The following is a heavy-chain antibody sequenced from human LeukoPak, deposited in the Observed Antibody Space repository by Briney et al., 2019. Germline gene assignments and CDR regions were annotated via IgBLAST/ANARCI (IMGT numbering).Heavy chain of an antibody. J-gene: IGHJ6*03. CDR1: GGSFSGYY. V-gene: IGHV4-34*01. D-gene: IGHD3-3*01. Sequence: SETLSLTCAVYGGSFSGYYWSWIRQPPGKGLEWIGEINHSGSTNYNPSLKSRVTISVDTSKNQFSLKLSSVTAADTAVYYCARVSNYDFWSGSSPYYYMDVWGKGTTVTVSS. CDR3: ARVSNYDFWSGSSPYYYMDV. CDR2: INHSGST.